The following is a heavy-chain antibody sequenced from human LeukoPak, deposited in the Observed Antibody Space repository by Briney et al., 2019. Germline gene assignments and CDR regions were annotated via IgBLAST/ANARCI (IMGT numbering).Heavy chain of an antibody. CDR3: ARASLDYDYVWGSYRWFDY. CDR2: INSDGSST. J-gene: IGHJ4*02. CDR1: GFTFSSYW. Sequence: GGSLRLSCAASGFTFSSYWMHWVRQAPGKGLVWVSRINSDGSSTSYADSVKGRFTISRDNAKNTLYLQMNSLRAEDTAVYYCARASLDYDYVWGSYRWFDYWGQGTPVTVSS. D-gene: IGHD3-16*02. V-gene: IGHV3-74*01.